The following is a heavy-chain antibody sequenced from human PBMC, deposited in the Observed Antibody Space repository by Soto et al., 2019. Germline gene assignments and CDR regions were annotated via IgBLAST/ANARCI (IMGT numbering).Heavy chain of an antibody. CDR1: GYSFTDYS. Sequence: DVQLVQSGAEVKKPGESLTISCKPSGYSFTDYSITWGRQMSGKGLEWMGRIDPRASQTDYSPSFQGHVTVSADKSSGTAFLQWHRLKASDTDIYYWARTGSGSWLGPWGQGSLVTVSP. CDR3: ARTGSGSWLGP. CDR2: IDPRASQT. D-gene: IGHD3-10*01. V-gene: IGHV5-10-1*03. J-gene: IGHJ5*02.